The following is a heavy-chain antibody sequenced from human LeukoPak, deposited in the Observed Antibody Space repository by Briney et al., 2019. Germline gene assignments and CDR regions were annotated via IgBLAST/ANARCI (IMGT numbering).Heavy chain of an antibody. CDR1: GVSFSGYY. J-gene: IGHJ6*04. CDR2: INHSGST. Sequence: SETLSLTCAVYGVSFSGYYWSWIRQPPGEGREWVGEINHSGSTNYNPSLKSRVNISVDKSKNQFSLTLSSVTAADTAVYYCARGLSYDILTGYYKNYYYGMDVWGKGTTVTVSS. V-gene: IGHV4-34*01. CDR3: ARGLSYDILTGYYKNYYYGMDV. D-gene: IGHD3-9*01.